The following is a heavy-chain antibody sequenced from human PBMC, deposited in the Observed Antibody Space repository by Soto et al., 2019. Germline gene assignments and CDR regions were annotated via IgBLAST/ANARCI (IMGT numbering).Heavy chain of an antibody. CDR2: IDWDDDK. CDR3: ARSRRYSYGHGYYGMDV. V-gene: IGHV2-70*04. J-gene: IGHJ6*04. CDR1: GFSLSTSGMR. Sequence: HTLVNPTQTLTLTCTFSGFSLSTSGMRVSWIRQPPGKALEWLARIDWDDDKFYSTSLKTRLTISKDTSKNQVVLTMTNMDPADTATDYCARSRRYSYGHGYYGMDVWGEATTVTVSS. D-gene: IGHD5-18*01.